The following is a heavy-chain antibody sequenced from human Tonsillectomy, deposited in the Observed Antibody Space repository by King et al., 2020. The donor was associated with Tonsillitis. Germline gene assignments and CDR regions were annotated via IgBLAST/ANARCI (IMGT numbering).Heavy chain of an antibody. J-gene: IGHJ4*02. CDR3: TSSSWQRPYYFDY. D-gene: IGHD6-13*01. Sequence: EVQLVESGGGLVKPGGSLRLSCAASGFTFSNAWMSWVRQAPGKGLEWVGHIKSKTDGGTTNYAAPVKGRFTISRVDSKNTLYLQMNSLKTEDTAVYYCTSSSWQRPYYFDYWGQGTLVTVSS. V-gene: IGHV3-15*01. CDR1: GFTFSNAW. CDR2: IKSKTDGGTT.